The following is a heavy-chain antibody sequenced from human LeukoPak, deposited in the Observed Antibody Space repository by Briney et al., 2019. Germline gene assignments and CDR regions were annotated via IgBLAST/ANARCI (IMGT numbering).Heavy chain of an antibody. CDR3: ARVELYYDFWSGYSGHLNSPYFDY. Sequence: SETLSLTCTVSGGSISSYYWSWIRQPPGKGLEWIGYIYYSGSTNYNPSLKSRVTISVDASKNQFSLKLSSVTAADTAVYYCARVELYYDFWSGYSGHLNSPYFDYWGQGTLVTVSS. CDR2: IYYSGST. CDR1: GGSISSYY. J-gene: IGHJ4*02. V-gene: IGHV4-59*08. D-gene: IGHD3-3*01.